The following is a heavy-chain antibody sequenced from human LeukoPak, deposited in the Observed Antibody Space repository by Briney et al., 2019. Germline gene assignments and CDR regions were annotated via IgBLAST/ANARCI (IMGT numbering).Heavy chain of an antibody. CDR1: GGSISSGSYY. Sequence: SETLSLTCTVSGGSISSGSYYWSWIRQPAGKGLEWIGRIYTSGSTNYNPSLKSRVTISVDTSKNQFSLKLSSVTAADTAVYYCSSSSCYYYGMDVWGQGTTVTVSS. CDR2: IYTSGST. D-gene: IGHD6-6*01. J-gene: IGHJ6*02. CDR3: SSSSCYYYGMDV. V-gene: IGHV4-61*02.